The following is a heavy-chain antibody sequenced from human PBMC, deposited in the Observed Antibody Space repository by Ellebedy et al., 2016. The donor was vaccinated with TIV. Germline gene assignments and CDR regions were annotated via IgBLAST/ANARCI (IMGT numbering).Heavy chain of an antibody. Sequence: PGGSLRLSCAASGFTFSSYAMHWVRQAPGKGLEWVAVISYDGSNKYYADSVKGRFTISRDNSKNTLYLQMNSLRAEDTAVYYCARGVGYCSGGSCYSGWFDPWGQGTLVTVSS. J-gene: IGHJ5*02. CDR3: ARGVGYCSGGSCYSGWFDP. V-gene: IGHV3-30*01. CDR2: ISYDGSNK. CDR1: GFTFSSYA. D-gene: IGHD2-15*01.